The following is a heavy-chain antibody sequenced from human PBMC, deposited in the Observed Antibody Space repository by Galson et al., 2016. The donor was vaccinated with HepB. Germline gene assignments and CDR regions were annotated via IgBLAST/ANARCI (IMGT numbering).Heavy chain of an antibody. CDR1: NGSITNYY. D-gene: IGHD5/OR15-5a*01. CDR3: ARVAIVSRSYYYNMDV. CDR2: IYSSGGT. J-gene: IGHJ6*03. Sequence: SETLSLTCTVSNGSITNYYWTWIRQPPGKGLECLGFIYSSGGTTPNPSLKSRVTLSVDTSKDQVSLSLRSVTAADTAVYYCARVAIVSRSYYYNMDVWGQGITVTVSS. V-gene: IGHV4-59*01.